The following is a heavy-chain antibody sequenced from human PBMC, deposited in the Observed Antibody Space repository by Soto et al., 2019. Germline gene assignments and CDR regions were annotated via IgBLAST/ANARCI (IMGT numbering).Heavy chain of an antibody. CDR2: IIPIFGSA. CDR1: GGTFSNYA. D-gene: IGHD5-12*01. CDR3: AKDGGKDGYIGNWFHP. J-gene: IGHJ5*02. V-gene: IGHV1-69*15. Sequence: QVQLVQSGAEVKKPGSSVKVSCKASGGTFSNYAITWVRQAPGQGLEWLGRIIPIFGSANYAQKFQGRVTITADESTTTAYMELSSLRSDDTAVYYCAKDGGKDGYIGNWFHPWGQGTLVTVSS.